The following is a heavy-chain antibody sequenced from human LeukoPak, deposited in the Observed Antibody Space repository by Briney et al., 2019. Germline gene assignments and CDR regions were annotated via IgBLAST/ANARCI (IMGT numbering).Heavy chain of an antibody. Sequence: APVKVSCKASGGTFSSYAISWVRQAPGQGLEWMGRIIPILGIANYAQKFQGRVTTTADKSTSTAYMELSSLRSEDTAVYYCARASFRLVRGVITHDAFDIWGQGTMVTVSS. D-gene: IGHD3-10*01. CDR1: GGTFSSYA. CDR3: ARASFRLVRGVITHDAFDI. J-gene: IGHJ3*02. CDR2: IIPILGIA. V-gene: IGHV1-69*04.